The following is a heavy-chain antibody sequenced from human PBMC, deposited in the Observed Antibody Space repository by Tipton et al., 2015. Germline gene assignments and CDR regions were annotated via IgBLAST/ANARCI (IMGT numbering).Heavy chain of an antibody. CDR1: GYTFTSYY. J-gene: IGHJ3*02. Sequence: QSGAEVKKPGASVKVSCKASGYTFTSYYMHWVRQAPGHGLEWMGIINPSVGSTNYAQKFQGRVILTTDASTRTAYMELGSLRSDDTAIYFCARDMLITGPTAFDIWGQGTILTVSS. CDR2: INPSVGST. V-gene: IGHV1-46*01. D-gene: IGHD1-20*01. CDR3: ARDMLITGPTAFDI.